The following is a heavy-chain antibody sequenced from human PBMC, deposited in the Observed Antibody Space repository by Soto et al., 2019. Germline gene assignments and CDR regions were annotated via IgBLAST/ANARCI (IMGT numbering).Heavy chain of an antibody. J-gene: IGHJ4*02. CDR2: IYWDDDK. CDR3: AHSMGCSECRSSWYGFDY. Sequence: QITLKESGPTLVKPTQTLTLTCTFSGFSLSTSGVGVGWIRQPPGKALEWLALIYWDDDKRYSPSLKSRLTITKDXXKXQXXLTMTNMDPVDTATYYCAHSMGCSECRSSWYGFDYWGQGTLVTVSS. CDR1: GFSLSTSGVG. V-gene: IGHV2-5*02. D-gene: IGHD6-13*01.